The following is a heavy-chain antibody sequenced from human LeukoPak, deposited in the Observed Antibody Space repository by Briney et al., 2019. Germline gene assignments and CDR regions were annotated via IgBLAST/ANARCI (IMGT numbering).Heavy chain of an antibody. CDR3: AKGSRRWYYYDSSGYWFDY. CDR1: GFTFSSYG. J-gene: IGHJ4*02. CDR2: ISYDGSNK. D-gene: IGHD3-22*01. V-gene: IGHV3-30*18. Sequence: GGSLRLSCAASGFTFSSYGMHWVRQAPGKGLEWVAVISYDGSNKYYADSVKGRFTISRDNSKNTLYLQMNSLRAEDTAVYYCAKGSRRWYYYDSSGYWFDYWGQGTLVTVFS.